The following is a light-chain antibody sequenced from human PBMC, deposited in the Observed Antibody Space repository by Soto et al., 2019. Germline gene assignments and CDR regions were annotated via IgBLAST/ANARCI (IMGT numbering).Light chain of an antibody. V-gene: IGLV2-14*01. CDR3: SSYSASGTI. Sequence: QSALTQPASVSGSPGQSITISCTGTSAGIGGFYYVSWYQQFPGKAPKLIIYEVNNRPSGVSDRFSGSKSGHTASLTISGLQAEDESDYYCSSYSASGTIFGTGTKV. J-gene: IGLJ1*01. CDR1: SAGIGGFYY. CDR2: EVN.